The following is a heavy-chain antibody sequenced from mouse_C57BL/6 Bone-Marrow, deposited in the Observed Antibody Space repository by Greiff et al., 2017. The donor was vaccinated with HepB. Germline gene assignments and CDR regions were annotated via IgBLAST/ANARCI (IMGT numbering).Heavy chain of an antibody. V-gene: IGHV1-64*01. CDR2: IHPNSGST. Sequence: QVQLQQPGAELVKPGASVKLSCKASGYTFTSYWMHWVKQRPGQGLEWIGMIHPNSGSTNYNEKFKSKATLTVDKSSSTAYMQLSSLTSEDSAVYDCARRRCSSYAMDYWGQGTSVTVSS. J-gene: IGHJ4*01. CDR3: ARRRCSSYAMDY. CDR1: GYTFTSYW. D-gene: IGHD1-1*01.